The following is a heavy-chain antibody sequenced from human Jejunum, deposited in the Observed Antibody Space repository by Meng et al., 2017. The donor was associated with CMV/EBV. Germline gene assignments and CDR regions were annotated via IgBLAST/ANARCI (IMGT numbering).Heavy chain of an antibody. CDR3: ASFDHIPRRNYFDY. CDR1: GGSLSSGNYF. Sequence: AQLQSPPAGLVEPSQPLSLTCWFSGGSLSSGNYFCSWIRQPPGKGLEWIGYIHHSGSAYYNPSLKSRVSISVDTSKNQFSLNLNSMTAADTAVYYCASFDHIPRRNYFDYWGQGTLVTVSS. V-gene: IGHV4-30-4*01. D-gene: IGHD2-21*01. J-gene: IGHJ4*02. CDR2: IHHSGSA.